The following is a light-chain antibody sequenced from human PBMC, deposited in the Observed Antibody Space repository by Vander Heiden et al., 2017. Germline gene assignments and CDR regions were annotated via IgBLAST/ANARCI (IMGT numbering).Light chain of an antibody. CDR1: QDISND. CDR3: LQDESYPLT. V-gene: IGKV1-6*01. CDR2: GAS. J-gene: IGKJ4*01. Sequence: ALQLTHSPSFLSASVGDRVTITCRASQDISNDLGWYQQKPGQAPKLLIYGASSLQSGVPSRFSGSGSGTDFTLTISSLQPEDFATYYCLQDESYPLTFGGGTKVEVK.